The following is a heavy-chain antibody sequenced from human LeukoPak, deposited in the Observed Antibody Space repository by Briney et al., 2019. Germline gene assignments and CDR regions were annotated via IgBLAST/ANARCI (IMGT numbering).Heavy chain of an antibody. CDR2: IYYSGTT. D-gene: IGHD6-6*01. Sequence: SATLSLTCSVSGGSISSYYWNWIRQPPGKGLEWIGYIYYSGTTNYNPSLQSRVTISVDTSKNQFSLKLRSVTAADTAVYYCAREFSSSKIYYYYHMDVWGKGTTVTVSS. V-gene: IGHV4-59*01. CDR1: GGSISSYY. CDR3: AREFSSSKIYYYYHMDV. J-gene: IGHJ6*03.